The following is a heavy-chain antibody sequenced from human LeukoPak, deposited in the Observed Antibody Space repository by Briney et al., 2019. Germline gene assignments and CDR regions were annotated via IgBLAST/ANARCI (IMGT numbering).Heavy chain of an antibody. CDR3: ARGMSGYTEDPFDI. CDR2: ISAYNGNT. CDR1: GYTFTRYS. V-gene: IGHV1-18*01. D-gene: IGHD2-2*02. J-gene: IGHJ3*02. Sequence: GASVKVSCKASGYTFTRYSINWVRQAPGQGLEWMAWISAYNGNTNYAQKFHGRVTLTRDTSTSTAYMELRSLRSDDTAVYFCARGMSGYTEDPFDIWGQGTVVTVSS.